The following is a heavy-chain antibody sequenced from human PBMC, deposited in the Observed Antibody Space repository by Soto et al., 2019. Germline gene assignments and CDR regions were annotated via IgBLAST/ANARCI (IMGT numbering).Heavy chain of an antibody. CDR3: ARDFRGYSYGYYYYGMDV. CDR2: IYSGGST. Sequence: GGSLRLSCAASGFTVSSNYMSWVRQAPGKGLEWVSVIYSGGSTYYADSVKGRFTISRDNSKNTLYLQMNSLRAEDTAVYYCARDFRGYSYGYYYYGMDVWGQGTTVTVSS. V-gene: IGHV3-53*01. D-gene: IGHD5-18*01. CDR1: GFTVSSNY. J-gene: IGHJ6*02.